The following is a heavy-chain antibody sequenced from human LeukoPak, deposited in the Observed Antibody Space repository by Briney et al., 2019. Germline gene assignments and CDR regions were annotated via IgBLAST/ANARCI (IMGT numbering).Heavy chain of an antibody. CDR1: GGSFSGYY. Sequence: SETLSLTCAVYGGSFSGYYWGWIRQPPGKGLEWIGEINHSGSTNYNPSLKSRVTISVDTSKNQFSLKLSSVTAADTAVYYCARGPYDFWSGYYTDTYYYYGMDVWGQGTTVTVSS. D-gene: IGHD3-3*01. CDR2: INHSGST. CDR3: ARGPYDFWSGYYTDTYYYYGMDV. V-gene: IGHV4-34*01. J-gene: IGHJ6*02.